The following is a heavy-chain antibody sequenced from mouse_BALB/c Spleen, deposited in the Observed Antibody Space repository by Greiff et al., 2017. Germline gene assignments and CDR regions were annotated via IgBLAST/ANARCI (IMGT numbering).Heavy chain of an antibody. CDR2: INPSTGYT. V-gene: IGHV1-7*01. Sequence: QVQLQQSGAELAKPGASVKMSCKASGYTFTGYCMHWVKQRPGQGLEWIGYINPSTGYTEYNQKFKDKATLTADKSSSTAYMQLSSLTSEDSAVYYSDRRGGLDYWGQGTTLTVSA. J-gene: IGHJ2*01. CDR3: DRRGGLDY. CDR1: GYTFTGYC.